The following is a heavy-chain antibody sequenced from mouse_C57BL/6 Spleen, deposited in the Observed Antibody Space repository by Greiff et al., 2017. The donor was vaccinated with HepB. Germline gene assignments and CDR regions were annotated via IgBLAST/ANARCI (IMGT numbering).Heavy chain of an antibody. J-gene: IGHJ2*01. CDR3: TRNYYGSSGYFDY. Sequence: QVQLQQSGAELVRPGASVTLSCKASGYTFTDYEMHWVKQTPVRGLEWIGAIDPETGGTAYNQKFKGKAILTADKSSSTAYMELRSLTSEDSAVYYCTRNYYGSSGYFDYWGQGTTLTVSS. D-gene: IGHD1-1*01. CDR2: IDPETGGT. CDR1: GYTFTDYE. V-gene: IGHV1-15*01.